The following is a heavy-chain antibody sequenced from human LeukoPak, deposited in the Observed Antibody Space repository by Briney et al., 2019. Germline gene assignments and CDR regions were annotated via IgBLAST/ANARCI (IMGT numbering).Heavy chain of an antibody. V-gene: IGHV4-59*01. D-gene: IGHD3-9*01. J-gene: IGHJ4*02. Sequence: SETLSLTCTVSGASISSYYWSWIRQPPGKGLEWIGYIYSTGSTNYNPSLKSRVTISVDTSKNQFSLKLSSVTAADTAVYYCARLKAGYPLDYWGQGTLVTVSS. CDR3: ARLKAGYPLDY. CDR2: IYSTGST. CDR1: GASISSYY.